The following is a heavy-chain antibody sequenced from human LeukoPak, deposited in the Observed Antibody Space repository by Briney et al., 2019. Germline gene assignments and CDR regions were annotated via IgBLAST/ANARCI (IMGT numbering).Heavy chain of an antibody. J-gene: IGHJ3*01. CDR3: ARNRETDALDV. CDR1: GYTFTTYD. CDR2: INPNSGNT. D-gene: IGHD1-14*01. Sequence: ASVKVSCKPAGYTFTTYDISRVRQATGQGLEWIGWINPNSGNTDRAQKFQGRVTMTTNTSIGTVYMELSSLRSEDTAVYFCARNRETDALDVWGQGTMVTVSS. V-gene: IGHV1-8*01.